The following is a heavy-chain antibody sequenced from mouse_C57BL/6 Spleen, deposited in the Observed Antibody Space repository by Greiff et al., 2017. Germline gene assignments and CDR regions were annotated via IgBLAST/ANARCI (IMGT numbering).Heavy chain of an antibody. V-gene: IGHV3-6*01. CDR2: ISYDGSN. J-gene: IGHJ3*01. CDR3: ARDITTVEAWFAY. CDR1: GYSITSGYY. D-gene: IGHD1-1*01. Sequence: ESGPGLVKPSQSLSLTCSVTGYSITSGYYWNWIRQFPGNKLEWMGYISYDGSNNYNPSLKNRISITRDTSKNQFFLKLNSVTTEDTATYYCARDITTVEAWFAYWGQGTLVTVSA.